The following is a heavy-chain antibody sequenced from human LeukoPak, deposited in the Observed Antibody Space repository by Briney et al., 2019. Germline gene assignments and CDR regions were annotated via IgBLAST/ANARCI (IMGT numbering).Heavy chain of an antibody. CDR1: GGSISSSSYC. J-gene: IGHJ4*02. CDR2: IYHSGST. Sequence: KPSETLSLTCTVSGGSISSSSYCWGWIRQPPGKGLEWIGYIYHSGSTYYNPSLKSRVTISVDRSKNQFSLKLSSVTAADTAVYYCARAPGVDTAEAFDYWGQGTLVTVSS. D-gene: IGHD5-18*01. V-gene: IGHV4-39*07. CDR3: ARAPGVDTAEAFDY.